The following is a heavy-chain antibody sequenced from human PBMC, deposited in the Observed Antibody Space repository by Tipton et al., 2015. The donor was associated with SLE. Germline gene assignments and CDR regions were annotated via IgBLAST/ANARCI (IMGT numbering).Heavy chain of an antibody. CDR3: ARVGLITPDAFAI. V-gene: IGHV4-4*08. J-gene: IGHJ3*02. CDR2: LYTRGNT. D-gene: IGHD5-24*01. Sequence: TLSLTCTVSGGSINGYYWNWFRQPPGRELEWIGYLYTRGNTKYNPSLQSRVTISVDTPKNQFSLKLNSVTAADTAVYYCARVGLITPDAFAIWGEGTMVTVSS. CDR1: GGSINGYY.